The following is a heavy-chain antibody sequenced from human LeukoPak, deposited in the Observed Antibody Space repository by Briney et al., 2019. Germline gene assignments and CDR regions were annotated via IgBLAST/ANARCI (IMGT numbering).Heavy chain of an antibody. CDR3: AKEGSGCSSTSCYGPYFDY. D-gene: IGHD2-2*01. J-gene: IGHJ4*02. CDR1: GFTFSSYA. Sequence: PGGSLRLSCAASGFTFSSYAMSWVRQAPGKGLEWVSAISGSGGSTYYADSVKGRFTISRDNSKNTLYLQMNSLRAEDTAVYYCAKEGSGCSSTSCYGPYFDYWGQGTLVTVSS. V-gene: IGHV3-23*01. CDR2: ISGSGGST.